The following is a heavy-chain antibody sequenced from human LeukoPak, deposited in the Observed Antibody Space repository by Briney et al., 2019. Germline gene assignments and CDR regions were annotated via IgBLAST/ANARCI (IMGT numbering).Heavy chain of an antibody. CDR1: GFTFDDYG. Sequence: RAGGSLRLSCAASGFTFDDYGMSWVRQAPGKGLEWVSGINWNGGSTGYADSVKGRFTISRDNAKNSLYLQMNSLRVEDTALYYCARGSCTRTRCYYYYYMDVWGKGTTVTVSS. CDR2: INWNGGST. J-gene: IGHJ6*03. CDR3: ARGSCTRTRCYYYYYMDV. D-gene: IGHD2-2*01. V-gene: IGHV3-20*04.